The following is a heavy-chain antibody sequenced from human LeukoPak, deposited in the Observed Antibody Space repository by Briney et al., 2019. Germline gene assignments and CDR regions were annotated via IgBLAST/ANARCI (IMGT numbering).Heavy chain of an antibody. J-gene: IGHJ5*02. CDR1: GGTFSSYA. D-gene: IGHD1-1*01. CDR2: IIPILGIA. CDR3: ARCLLTGTTSWFDP. V-gene: IGHV1-69*04. Sequence: SVKVSCKASGGTFSSYAISWVRQAPGQGREWMGGIIPILGIANYAQKFQGRVTITADKSTSTAYMELSSLRSEDTAVYYCARCLLTGTTSWFDPWGQGTLVTVSS.